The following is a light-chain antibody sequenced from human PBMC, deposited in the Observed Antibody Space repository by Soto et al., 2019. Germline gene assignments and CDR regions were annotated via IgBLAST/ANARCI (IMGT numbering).Light chain of an antibody. V-gene: IGLV1-40*01. CDR1: SSNIGAGYD. CDR2: GNR. CDR3: QSYDSSLSGSKV. Sequence: QSVLTQPPSVSGAPGQKVTISCTGSSSNIGAGYDVHWYHQLPGTAPKLLIYGNRNRPSGVPDRFSGSRSGTSASLAITGLQAEDEADYYCQSYDSSLSGSKVFGGGTKVTVL. J-gene: IGLJ3*02.